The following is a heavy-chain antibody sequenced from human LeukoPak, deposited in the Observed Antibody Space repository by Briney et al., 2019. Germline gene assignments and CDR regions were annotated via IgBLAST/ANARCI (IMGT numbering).Heavy chain of an antibody. Sequence: GGSLRLSCAASGFTFSSYAMHWVRQAPGKGLEWVAVISYDGSNKYYADSVKGRFTISRGNSKNTLYLQMNSLRAEDTAVYYCARAPQRGPFDYWGQGTLVTVSS. CDR3: ARAPQRGPFDY. J-gene: IGHJ4*02. CDR2: ISYDGSNK. D-gene: IGHD6-25*01. CDR1: GFTFSSYA. V-gene: IGHV3-30*04.